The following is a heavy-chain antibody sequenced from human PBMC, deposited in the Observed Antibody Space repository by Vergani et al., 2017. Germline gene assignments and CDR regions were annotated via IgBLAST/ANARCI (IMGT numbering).Heavy chain of an antibody. V-gene: IGHV3-23*01. CDR1: GFTLSSYA. CDR2: ITGSGSNT. J-gene: IGHJ4*02. D-gene: IGHD6-19*01. Sequence: EVRLLESGGKLVQPGGSLRLSCAASGFTLSSYAMSWVRQAPGKGLEWVSAITGSGSNTYYADSVKGRFTISRANSKSTLYMQMNSLRAENTAVYYFAKGGSGWYGSQIDCCGQGSLVTVSS. CDR3: AKGGSGWYGSQIDC.